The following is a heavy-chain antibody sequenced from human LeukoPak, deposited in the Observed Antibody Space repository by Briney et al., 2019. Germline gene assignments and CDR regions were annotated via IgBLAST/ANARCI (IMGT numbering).Heavy chain of an antibody. CDR2: INHSGST. D-gene: IGHD3-9*01. Sequence: PSQTLSLTCAVSGGSISSGGYSWSWIRQPPGKGLEWIGEINHSGSTNYNPSLKSRVTISVDTSKNQFSLKLSSVTAADTAVYYCARGANFDWLVSSFDYWGQGTLVTVSS. J-gene: IGHJ4*02. CDR1: GGSISSGGYS. V-gene: IGHV4-30-2*01. CDR3: ARGANFDWLVSSFDY.